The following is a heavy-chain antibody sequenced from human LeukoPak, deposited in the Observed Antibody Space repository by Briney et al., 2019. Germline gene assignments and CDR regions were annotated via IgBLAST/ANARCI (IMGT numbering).Heavy chain of an antibody. CDR1: GFIFSNYY. Sequence: GGSLRLSCAASGFIFSNYYMNWVRQAPGKGLEWVAHIKQDGSEKNYVDSVKGRFTISRDNAKNSLYLQMNSLRAEDTAVYYCARERWSLYSNDYYYYGLDVWGQGTTVTVSS. CDR3: ARERWSLYSNDYYYYGLDV. J-gene: IGHJ6*02. V-gene: IGHV3-7*01. CDR2: IKQDGSEK. D-gene: IGHD3-3*01.